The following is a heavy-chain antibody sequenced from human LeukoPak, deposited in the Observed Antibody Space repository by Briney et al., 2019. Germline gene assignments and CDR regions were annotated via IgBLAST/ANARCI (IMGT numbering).Heavy chain of an antibody. CDR2: ISYDGSNK. CDR3: ALLGVVNPILGY. V-gene: IGHV3-30-3*01. Sequence: GGSLRLSCAASGYTFSSYAMHWVRQAPGKGLEWVAVISYDGSNKYYADSVKGRFTISRDNSKNTLYLQMNSLRAEDTAVYYCALLGVVNPILGYWGQGTLVTVFS. J-gene: IGHJ4*02. D-gene: IGHD3-3*01. CDR1: GYTFSSYA.